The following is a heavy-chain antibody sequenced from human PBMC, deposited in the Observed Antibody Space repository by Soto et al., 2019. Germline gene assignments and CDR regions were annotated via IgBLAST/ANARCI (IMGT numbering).Heavy chain of an antibody. CDR2: SSGYNGNT. CDR1: GYPFTSYG. J-gene: IGHJ6*02. V-gene: IGHV1-18*01. D-gene: IGHD2-21*02. Sequence: QVQLVQSGAEVKKPGASVKVSCKASGYPFTSYGISWVRQAPGQGLEWMGWSSGYNGNTNYAQKFQGRVTMTTDTSTSTAYMELRSLRSDDTAVSYCATAYCGGDCFNQGYYYYGMDVWGQGTTVTVSS. CDR3: ATAYCGGDCFNQGYYYYGMDV.